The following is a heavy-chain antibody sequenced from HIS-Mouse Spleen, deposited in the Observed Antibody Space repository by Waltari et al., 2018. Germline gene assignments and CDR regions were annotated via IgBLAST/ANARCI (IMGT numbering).Heavy chain of an antibody. CDR3: ARIAEGYSSGWYAFDY. V-gene: IGHV2-70*15. Sequence: QVTLSESGPALVKPTQTLTVTCTFSGFSLSTNGMCVSWMRQPPGKALEWLARIDWDDDKYYSTSLKTRLTISKDTSKNQVVLTMTNMDPVDTATYYCARIAEGYSSGWYAFDYWGQGTLVTVSS. CDR1: GFSLSTNGMC. CDR2: IDWDDDK. J-gene: IGHJ4*02. D-gene: IGHD6-19*01.